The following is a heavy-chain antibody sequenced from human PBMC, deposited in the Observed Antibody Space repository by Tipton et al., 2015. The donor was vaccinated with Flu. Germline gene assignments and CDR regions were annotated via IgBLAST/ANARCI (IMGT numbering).Heavy chain of an antibody. D-gene: IGHD1-14*01. CDR2: VYYSGGA. Sequence: TLSLTCTVSCGSISSGGYFWNWIRQHPGEGLEWIGHVYYSGGAYYNPSLKSLVTISVDTSKNQFSLKLSSVTAADTADYYCARVPIDHDAFDIWGQGTMVTVSS. J-gene: IGHJ3*02. V-gene: IGHV4-31*01. CDR1: CGSISSGGYF. CDR3: ARVPIDHDAFDI.